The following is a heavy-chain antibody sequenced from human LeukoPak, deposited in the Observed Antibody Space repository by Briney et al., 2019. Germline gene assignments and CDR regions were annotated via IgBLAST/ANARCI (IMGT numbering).Heavy chain of an antibody. CDR2: IRGDGGST. D-gene: IGHD3-22*01. CDR1: GFTFDDYA. J-gene: IGHJ3*02. CDR3: AKDVYYYDSSGYYLDAFDI. Sequence: PGGSLSLSCAASGFTFDDYAMHWVRHAPGEGLEWVSLIRGDGGSTYYADSVKGRFTISRDNSKNSLYLQMNSLRTEDTALYYCAKDVYYYDSSGYYLDAFDIWGQGTMVTVSS. V-gene: IGHV3-43*02.